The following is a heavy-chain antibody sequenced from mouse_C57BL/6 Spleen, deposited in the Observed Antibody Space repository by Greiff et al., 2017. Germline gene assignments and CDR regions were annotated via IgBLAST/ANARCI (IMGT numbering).Heavy chain of an antibody. CDR2: ISDGGSYT. V-gene: IGHV5-4*01. J-gene: IGHJ4*01. Sequence: EVQRVESGGGLVKPGGSLKLSCAASGFTFSGYAMSWVRQTPEKRLEWVATISDGGSYTYYPDNVKGRITIARDNAKNNLYLHRSQLKSENTAMYYCSRDQAGGYAMDDWGQGTSVTVSS. CDR1: GFTFSGYA. D-gene: IGHD3-2*02. CDR3: SRDQAGGYAMDD.